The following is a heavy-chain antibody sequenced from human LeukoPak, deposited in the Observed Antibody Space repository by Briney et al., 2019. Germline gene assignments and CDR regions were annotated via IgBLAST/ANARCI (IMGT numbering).Heavy chain of an antibody. CDR3: ARDAPGIAVADPYFDY. D-gene: IGHD6-19*01. V-gene: IGHV3-7*05. J-gene: IGHJ4*02. Sequence: PGGSLRLSCAASGFTFSSYWMSWVRQAPGKGLEWVANIKQDGSEKYYVDSVKGRFTISRDNAKNSLYLQMNSLRAEDTAVYYCARDAPGIAVADPYFDYWGQGTLVTVSS. CDR2: IKQDGSEK. CDR1: GFTFSSYW.